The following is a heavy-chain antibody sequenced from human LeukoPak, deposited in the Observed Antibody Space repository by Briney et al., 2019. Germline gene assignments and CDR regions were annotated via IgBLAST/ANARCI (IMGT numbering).Heavy chain of an antibody. CDR1: GFPFSNYW. J-gene: IGHJ4*02. Sequence: GGSLRLSCAGSGFPFSNYWMAWVRQAPGKGLEWVANMKEDGGEINYVDSVKGRFTISRDNSKNTLYLQMNSLRAEDTAVYYCAKDSHGSGINWGQGTLVNVSS. V-gene: IGHV3-7*03. CDR3: AKDSHGSGIN. D-gene: IGHD3-10*01. CDR2: MKEDGGEI.